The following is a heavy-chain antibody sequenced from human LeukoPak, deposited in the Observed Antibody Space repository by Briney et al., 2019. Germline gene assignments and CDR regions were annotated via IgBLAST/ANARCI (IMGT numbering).Heavy chain of an antibody. CDR2: ISGSGGST. Sequence: PGGSLRFSCAASGFTFSSYWMSWVRQAPGKGLEWVSAISGSGGSTYYADSVKGRFTISRDNSKNTLYLQMNSLRAEDTAVYYCAKDYISLMVRGVNNGDYWGQGTLVTVAS. V-gene: IGHV3-23*01. D-gene: IGHD3-10*01. CDR3: AKDYISLMVRGVNNGDY. CDR1: GFTFSSYW. J-gene: IGHJ4*02.